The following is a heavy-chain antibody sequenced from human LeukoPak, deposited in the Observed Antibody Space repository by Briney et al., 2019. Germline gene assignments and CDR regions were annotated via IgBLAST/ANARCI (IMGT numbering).Heavy chain of an antibody. V-gene: IGHV4-59*01. CDR1: GAPITSYH. D-gene: IGHD3-16*01. J-gene: IGHJ4*02. CDR3: ARHDYGATRDY. Sequence: SETLSLTCTVSGAPITSYHWSWIRQPPGKGLEWIGYIHYTGSTNYNPSLKSRVTISVDTSKSQFSLKLSSVTAADTAVYYCARHDYGATRDYWGQGTLVTVSS. CDR2: IHYTGST.